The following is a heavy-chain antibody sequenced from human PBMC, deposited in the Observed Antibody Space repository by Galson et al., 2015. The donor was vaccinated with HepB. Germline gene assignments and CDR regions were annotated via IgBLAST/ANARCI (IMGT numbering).Heavy chain of an antibody. D-gene: IGHD3-22*01. Sequence: TLSLTCVVSGDSISIGGYSWSWIRQPPGQGLEWIGYISRSGSAHYNPSLLSRVTLSIDGSKNQFSLKLNHVTAADTAVYFCARTPRFYDSRGYHGRNYYSDSRGQGTLVTVSS. J-gene: IGHJ4*02. CDR1: GDSISIGGYS. CDR3: ARTPRFYDSRGYHGRNYYSDS. CDR2: ISRSGSA. V-gene: IGHV4-30-2*01.